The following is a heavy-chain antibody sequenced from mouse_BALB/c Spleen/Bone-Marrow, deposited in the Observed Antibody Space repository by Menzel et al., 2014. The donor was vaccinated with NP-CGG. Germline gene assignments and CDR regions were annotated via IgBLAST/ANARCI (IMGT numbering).Heavy chain of an antibody. V-gene: IGHV1S41*01. CDR2: IAPGSGST. CDR1: GYTFTSYW. CDR3: ARSRDGYFDV. J-gene: IGHJ1*01. Sequence: DLVKPGASVKLSCKASGYTFTSYWINWIKQRPGQGLEWIGRIAPGSGSTYYNEMFKGKATLTVDISSSTAYIQLSSLSSEDSAVYFCARSRDGYFDVWGAGTTVTVSS.